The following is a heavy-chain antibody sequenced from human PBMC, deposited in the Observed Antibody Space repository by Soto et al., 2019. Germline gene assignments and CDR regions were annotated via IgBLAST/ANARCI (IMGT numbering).Heavy chain of an antibody. J-gene: IGHJ4*02. Sequence: QVQLQESGPGLVKPSETLSLTCTVTGGSISSYSWIWIRQPPGTGLEWFGYIYYSGSTNYNPSLKSPVTITVDTSTNQFTLKLSSVTATGTDVYNCARLSYGSGAYYIDYWGQRTLGTVS. CDR3: ARLSYGSGAYYIDY. CDR1: GGSISSYS. D-gene: IGHD3-10*01. V-gene: IGHV4-59*08. CDR2: IYYSGST.